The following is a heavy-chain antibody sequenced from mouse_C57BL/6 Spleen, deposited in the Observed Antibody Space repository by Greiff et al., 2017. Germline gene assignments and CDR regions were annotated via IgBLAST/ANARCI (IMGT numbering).Heavy chain of an antibody. J-gene: IGHJ3*01. D-gene: IGHD4-1*01. V-gene: IGHV1-85*01. CDR2: IYPRDGST. CDR3: ARRGNWAWFAY. Sequence: VQLQQSGPELVKPGASVELSCKASGYTFTSYDINWVKQRPGQGLEWIGWIYPRDGSTKYNEKFKGKATLTVDTSSSTAYMELHSLTSEDSAVYFCARRGNWAWFAYWGQGTLVTVSA. CDR1: GYTFTSYD.